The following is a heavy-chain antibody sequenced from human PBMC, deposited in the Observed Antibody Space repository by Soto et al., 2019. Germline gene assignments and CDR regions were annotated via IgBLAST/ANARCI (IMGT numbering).Heavy chain of an antibody. CDR1: GFTFSGYG. D-gene: IGHD6-19*01. Sequence: HPGGSLRLSCAASGFTFSGYGVHWVRQAPGKGLEWVATISYDETATYYSDSVKGRFTISRDNSKNTLFLQMNSLRTEDMAMYYCAKGSEWLVTWCFDYCGHGTLFTV. CDR2: ISYDETAT. V-gene: IGHV3-30*18. CDR3: AKGSEWLVTWCFDY. J-gene: IGHJ4*01.